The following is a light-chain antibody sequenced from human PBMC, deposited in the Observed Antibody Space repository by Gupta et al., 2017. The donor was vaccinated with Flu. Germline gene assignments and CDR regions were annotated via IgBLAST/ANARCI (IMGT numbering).Light chain of an antibody. CDR2: DGT. CDR3: SSFTSSTTWV. CDR1: SSDGGGYKY. V-gene: IGLV2-14*04. Sequence: TSSDGGGYKYVYWRQQNPGKAPKLIIYDGTNRPWAVSNRFSGSKSGNTASLTISGLQADDEADYYCSSFTSSTTWVFGGGTKLTVL. J-gene: IGLJ3*02.